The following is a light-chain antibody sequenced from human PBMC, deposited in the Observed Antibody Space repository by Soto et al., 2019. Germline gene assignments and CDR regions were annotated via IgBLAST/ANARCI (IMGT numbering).Light chain of an antibody. V-gene: IGKV3-20*01. J-gene: IGKJ1*01. Sequence: IVSTQSPGTVSLSTVERATRSCMASQSVSTFLAWYQQKPGQAPRLLIYDASNRATGIPARFSGSGSGTDFTLTISSLQPEDFAVYYCQQYGSSPRTFGQGTKVDIK. CDR3: QQYGSSPRT. CDR1: QSVSTF. CDR2: DAS.